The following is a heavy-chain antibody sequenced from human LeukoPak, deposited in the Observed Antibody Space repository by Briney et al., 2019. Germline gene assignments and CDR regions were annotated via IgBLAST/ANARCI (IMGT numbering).Heavy chain of an antibody. D-gene: IGHD4-4*01. CDR3: AIGFGYSKGYFDY. CDR1: GGSISSGGYS. J-gene: IGHJ4*02. CDR2: IYHSGST. Sequence: TSQTLSLTCAVSGGSISSGGYSWSWIRQPPGKGLEWIGYIYHSGSTYYNPSLKSRVTISVDRSKNQFSLKLSSVTAADTAVYYCAIGFGYSKGYFDYWGQGTLVTVSS. V-gene: IGHV4-30-2*01.